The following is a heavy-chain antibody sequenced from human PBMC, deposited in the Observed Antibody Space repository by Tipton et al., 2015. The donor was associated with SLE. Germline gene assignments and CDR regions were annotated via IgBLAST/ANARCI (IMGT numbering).Heavy chain of an antibody. CDR3: ARVLDAFDI. V-gene: IGHV3-48*01. Sequence: GSLRLSCAASGFTFSSYAMIWVRQAPGKGLEWVSYISGTTGTTHYADSVKGRFTISTDTAKKSLYLQMSSLRAEDTAVYYCARVLDAFDIWGQGTMVTVSS. CDR1: GFTFSSYA. CDR2: ISGTTGTT. J-gene: IGHJ3*02.